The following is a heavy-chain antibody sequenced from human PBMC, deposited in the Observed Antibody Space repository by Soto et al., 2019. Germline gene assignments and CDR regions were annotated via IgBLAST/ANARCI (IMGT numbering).Heavy chain of an antibody. Sequence: SVKVSCKASGFTFTSSAVQWVRQARGQRLEWIGWIVVGSGNTNYAQKFQERVTITRDMSTSTAYMELSSLRSEDTAVYYCAADGADYDSSGYSGFNWGQGTLVTVSS. D-gene: IGHD3-22*01. CDR1: GFTFTSSA. J-gene: IGHJ4*02. CDR2: IVVGSGNT. V-gene: IGHV1-58*01. CDR3: AADGADYDSSGYSGFN.